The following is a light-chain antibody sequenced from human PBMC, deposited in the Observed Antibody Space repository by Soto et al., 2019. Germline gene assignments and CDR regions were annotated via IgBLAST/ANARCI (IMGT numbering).Light chain of an antibody. CDR2: GAS. J-gene: IGKJ1*01. V-gene: IGKV3-15*01. CDR3: QQYNNWPRT. CDR1: QSVSTN. Sequence: EIVMTQSPATLSVSPGERATLSCRAGQSVSTNLAWYQQKPGQAPRLLIYGASTRATGIPARFSGSGSGTEFTLTISSLQSEDLGVYYCQQYNNWPRTFGQGTKVDIK.